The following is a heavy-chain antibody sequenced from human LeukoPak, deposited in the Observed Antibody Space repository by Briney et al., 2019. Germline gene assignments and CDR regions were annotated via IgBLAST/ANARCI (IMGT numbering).Heavy chain of an antibody. CDR2: ISGSGGNT. D-gene: IGHD3-22*01. J-gene: IGHJ4*02. CDR3: AKAVGYYDSSGYRY. V-gene: IGHV3-23*01. CDR1: GFTFNIYV. Sequence: GGSLRLSCAASGFTFNIYVMSWVRQAPGKGLEWVSAISGSGGNTYYADSVKGRFTISRDNSKNTLYLQMNSLRAEDTAVYYCAKAVGYYDSSGYRYWGQGTLVTVSS.